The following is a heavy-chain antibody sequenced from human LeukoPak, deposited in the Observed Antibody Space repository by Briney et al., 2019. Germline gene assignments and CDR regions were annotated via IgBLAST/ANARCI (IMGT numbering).Heavy chain of an antibody. V-gene: IGHV4-59*01. CDR2: ISYSGST. CDR1: GGSISSYY. D-gene: IGHD5-12*01. Sequence: PSETLSLTCTVSGGSISSYYWTCIRQPPGKGLEWIGYISYSGSTNYNPSLKSRVTISVDTSKNQFSLKLSSVTAADTAVYYCARGPRGYSGYDLWTFDYWGQGTLVTVSS. J-gene: IGHJ4*02. CDR3: ARGPRGYSGYDLWTFDY.